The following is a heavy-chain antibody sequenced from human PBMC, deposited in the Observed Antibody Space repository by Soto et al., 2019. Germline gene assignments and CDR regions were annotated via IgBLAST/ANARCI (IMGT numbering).Heavy chain of an antibody. CDR2: IIPVIGVG. D-gene: IGHD1-1*01. CDR3: AIGRTGSNGYYWA. CDR1: GNTLNTDT. J-gene: IGHJ5*02. Sequence: QVQLVQSGAEVKKPGSSVKVSCKPSGNTLNTDTITWLRQAPGQGLEWMGRIIPVIGVGTYAQKFKDRVTITADKSTTTVYMQVTSLTSEATATYHCAIGRTGSNGYYWAWGQGTEDTVSP. V-gene: IGHV1-69*02.